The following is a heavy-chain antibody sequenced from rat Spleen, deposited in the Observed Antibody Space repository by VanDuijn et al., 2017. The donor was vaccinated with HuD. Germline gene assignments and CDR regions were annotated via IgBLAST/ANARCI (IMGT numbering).Heavy chain of an antibody. CDR3: TTDRSFGSFDY. CDR1: GFTFSDYY. D-gene: IGHD4-3*01. J-gene: IGHJ2*01. V-gene: IGHV5-20*01. Sequence: EVQLVESDGGLVQPGRSLKLSCAASGFTFSDYYMAWVRQAPTKGLEWVATISYDGSSTYYRDSVRGRFTISRDNAKSTLYLQMDSLRSEDTATYYCTTDRSFGSFDYWGQGVMVTVSS. CDR2: ISYDGSST.